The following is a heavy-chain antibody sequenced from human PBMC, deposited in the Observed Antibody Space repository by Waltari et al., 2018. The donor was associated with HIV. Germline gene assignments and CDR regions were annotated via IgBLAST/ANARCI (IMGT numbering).Heavy chain of an antibody. J-gene: IGHJ5*02. Sequence: QVQLVQSGAEVQKPGASVKVSCKASGYTFTSYAMHWVRQAPGQRLEWMGWINAGNGNTKYSQKFQGRVTITRDTSASTAYMELSSLRSEDTAVYYCARDSGWYLYWFDPWGQGTLVTVSS. CDR2: INAGNGNT. CDR1: GYTFTSYA. V-gene: IGHV1-3*01. D-gene: IGHD6-19*01. CDR3: ARDSGWYLYWFDP.